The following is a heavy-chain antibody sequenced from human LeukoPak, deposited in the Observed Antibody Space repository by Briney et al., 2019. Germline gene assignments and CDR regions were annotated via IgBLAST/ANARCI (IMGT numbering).Heavy chain of an antibody. V-gene: IGHV6-1*01. Sequence: SQTLSLTRAISGDSVSSDSAAWSWIRQSPSRGLEWLGRTYYRSKWYNDYAISVKSRITIDPDTSKNQFSLQLNSVTPEDTAVYYCARGVHSYYFDYWGQGTLVTVSS. D-gene: IGHD2-15*01. J-gene: IGHJ4*02. CDR3: ARGVHSYYFDY. CDR2: TYYRSKWYN. CDR1: GDSVSSDSAA.